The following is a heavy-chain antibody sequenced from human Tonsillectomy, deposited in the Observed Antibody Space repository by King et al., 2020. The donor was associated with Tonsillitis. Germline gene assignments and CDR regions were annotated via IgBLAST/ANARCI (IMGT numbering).Heavy chain of an antibody. CDR2: IYYSGST. V-gene: IGHV4-39*01. CDR3: ARHEPSPNLNWYFDL. Sequence: MQLQESGPGLVKPSETLSLTCTVSGDSISSSSYYWGWIRQPPGKGLEWIGSIYYSGSTYYNPSLKSRVTISVDTSKNQFSLKLSSLTASNTAVYYCARHEPSPNLNWYFDLWGRGTLVTVSS. J-gene: IGHJ2*01. CDR1: GDSISSSSYY. D-gene: IGHD1-14*01.